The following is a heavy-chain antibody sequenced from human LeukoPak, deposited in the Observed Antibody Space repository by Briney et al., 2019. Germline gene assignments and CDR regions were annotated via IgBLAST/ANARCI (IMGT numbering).Heavy chain of an antibody. Sequence: ASVKVSCKASAYTFTGYYMNWVRQAPGQGLEWMGRINPNTGGTNYAQNFQGSVTMTRDTSITTVYMELSRLRSDDTAVYYCARVGHGLNDGFDIWGQGTMVTVSS. CDR1: AYTFTGYY. V-gene: IGHV1-2*06. J-gene: IGHJ3*02. CDR2: INPNTGGT. D-gene: IGHD5-24*01. CDR3: ARVGHGLNDGFDI.